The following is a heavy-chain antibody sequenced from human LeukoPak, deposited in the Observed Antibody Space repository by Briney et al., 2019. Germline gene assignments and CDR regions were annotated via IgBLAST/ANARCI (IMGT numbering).Heavy chain of an antibody. D-gene: IGHD3-22*01. J-gene: IGHJ4*02. V-gene: IGHV3-21*01. CDR3: ARDQNYSDSSGYYGD. CDR1: GFTFSSYS. Sequence: GGSLRLSCAASGFTFSSYSMNWVRQAPGKGLEWVSSISSSSSYIYYADSVKGRFTISRDNAKNSLYLQMNSLRAEDTAVYYCARDQNYSDSSGYYGDWGQGTLVTVSS. CDR2: ISSSSSYI.